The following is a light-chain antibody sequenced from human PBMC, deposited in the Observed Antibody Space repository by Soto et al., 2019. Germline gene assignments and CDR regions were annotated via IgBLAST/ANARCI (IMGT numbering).Light chain of an antibody. J-gene: IGLJ1*01. CDR2: EVS. CDR1: TSDIGTYSC. Sequence: QSALTQPASVSGSPGQSITISCTGTTSDIGTYSCVSWYQQHAGKAPKLIIYEVSHRPSGVSNRFSGSKSGSTASLTISGLQAEDEAHYCCSSTGISTLLFATGTKVTVL. CDR3: CSSTGISTLL. V-gene: IGLV2-14*01.